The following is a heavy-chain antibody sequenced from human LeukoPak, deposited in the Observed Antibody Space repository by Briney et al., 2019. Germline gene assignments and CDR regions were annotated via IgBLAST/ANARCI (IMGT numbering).Heavy chain of an antibody. J-gene: IGHJ4*02. D-gene: IGHD2-8*01. V-gene: IGHV4-59*01. Sequence: SETLSLTFSVSGGSISTYYWTWIRQPPGKGLEWIGNVHYSGSTSYNPSLKSRVTISVDTSKNQFSLKVSSVTAADTATYFCARGFCTTNTCYRSFFDYWGQGTLVTVSS. CDR2: VHYSGST. CDR1: GGSISTYY. CDR3: ARGFCTTNTCYRSFFDY.